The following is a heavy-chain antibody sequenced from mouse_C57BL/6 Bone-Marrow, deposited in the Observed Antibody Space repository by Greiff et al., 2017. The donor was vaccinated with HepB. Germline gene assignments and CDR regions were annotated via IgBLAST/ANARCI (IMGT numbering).Heavy chain of an antibody. CDR1: GYTFTSYG. CDR2: IYPRSGNT. CDR3: AKGPYGSRAWFAY. D-gene: IGHD1-1*01. J-gene: IGHJ3*01. V-gene: IGHV1-81*01. Sequence: LVESGAELARPGASVKLSCKASGYTFTSYGISWVKQRTGQGLEWIGEIYPRSGNTYYNEKFKGKATLTADKSSSTAYMELRSLTSEDSAVYFCAKGPYGSRAWFAYWGQGTLVTVSA.